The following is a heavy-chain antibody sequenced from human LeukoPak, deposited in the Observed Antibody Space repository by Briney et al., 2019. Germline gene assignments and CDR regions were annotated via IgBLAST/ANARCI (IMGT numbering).Heavy chain of an antibody. Sequence: GESLKISCKGSGYRFTSDWIGWVRQMPGKGLEWMGIIYPGDSDTRYSPSFQGQVTISADKSVNTAYLQWSSLKASDTAMYYCARLSGRVVCSAGSCYVDSWGQGTLVTVSS. V-gene: IGHV5-51*01. D-gene: IGHD2-15*01. CDR1: GYRFTSDW. J-gene: IGHJ4*02. CDR2: IYPGDSDT. CDR3: ARLSGRVVCSAGSCYVDS.